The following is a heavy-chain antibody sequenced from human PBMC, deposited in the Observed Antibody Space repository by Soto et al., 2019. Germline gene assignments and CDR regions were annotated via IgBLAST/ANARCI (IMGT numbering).Heavy chain of an antibody. J-gene: IGHJ4*02. CDR2: IRSKANSYAT. CDR1: GFTFSGSA. Sequence: HPGGSLRLSCAASGFTFSGSAMHWVRQASGKGLEWVGRIRSKANSYATAYAASVKGRFTISKDDSKNTAYLQMNSLKTEDTAVYYCTSPYSGYDYHLPFDYWGQGTLVTVSS. D-gene: IGHD5-12*01. CDR3: TSPYSGYDYHLPFDY. V-gene: IGHV3-73*01.